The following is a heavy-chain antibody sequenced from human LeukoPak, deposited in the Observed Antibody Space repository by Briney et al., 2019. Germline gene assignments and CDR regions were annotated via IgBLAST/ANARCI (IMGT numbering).Heavy chain of an antibody. CDR1: GGSISSSSYY. J-gene: IGHJ4*02. Sequence: SETLSLTCTVSGGSISSSSYYWGWIRQPPGKGLEWIGSIYYSGSTYYNPSLKSRVTISVDTSKNQFSLKLSSVTAADTAVYYCARERGNYYGSGSYPPYFDYWGQGTLVTVSS. V-gene: IGHV4-39*07. D-gene: IGHD3-10*01. CDR2: IYYSGST. CDR3: ARERGNYYGSGSYPPYFDY.